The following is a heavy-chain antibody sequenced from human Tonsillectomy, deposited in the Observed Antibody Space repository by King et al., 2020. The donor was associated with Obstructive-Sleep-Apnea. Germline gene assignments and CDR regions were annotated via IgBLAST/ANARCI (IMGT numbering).Heavy chain of an antibody. J-gene: IGHJ4*02. CDR3: AKDMAIVGATTFDF. D-gene: IGHD1-26*01. CDR2: ISWNSGSI. V-gene: IGHV3-9*01. Sequence: VQLVESGGGLIQPGRSLRLSCAASGFTFDDYAMHWVRQAPGKGLEWVSGISWNSGSIGYADSVKGRFTISRDNAKNSLYLQMNSLRAEDTALYYCAKDMAIVGATTFDFWDQGTLVTVSS. CDR1: GFTFDDYA.